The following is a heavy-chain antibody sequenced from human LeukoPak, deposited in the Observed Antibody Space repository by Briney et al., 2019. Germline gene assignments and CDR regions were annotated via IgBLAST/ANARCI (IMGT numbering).Heavy chain of an antibody. CDR2: ISSSGSTI. D-gene: IGHD3-10*01. CDR1: GFTFSSYE. V-gene: IGHV3-48*03. Sequence: PGGSLRLSCAASGFTFSSYEMNWVRQAPGKGLEWVSYISSSGSTIYYADSVKGRFTISRDNSKNTLYLQMNSLRAEDTAVYYSYGSGTPGDYWGQGTLVTVSS. J-gene: IGHJ4*02. CDR3: YGSGTPGDY.